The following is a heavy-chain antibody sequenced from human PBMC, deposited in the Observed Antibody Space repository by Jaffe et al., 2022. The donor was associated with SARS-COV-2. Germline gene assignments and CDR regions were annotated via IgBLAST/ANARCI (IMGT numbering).Heavy chain of an antibody. Sequence: QVQLQESGPGLVKPSETLSLTCTVSGDSISTSGIYWGWIRQPPGKGLEWIGSVYYSGSAYYNPSLKSRVTISVDTSRNQFSLNVRSVTAADTAMYYCARHKAGGLIVVPAGINDQWGQGTLVTVSS. CDR1: GDSISTSGIY. J-gene: IGHJ4*02. D-gene: IGHD2-2*01. V-gene: IGHV4-39*01. CDR2: VYYSGSA. CDR3: ARHKAGGLIVVPAGINDQ.